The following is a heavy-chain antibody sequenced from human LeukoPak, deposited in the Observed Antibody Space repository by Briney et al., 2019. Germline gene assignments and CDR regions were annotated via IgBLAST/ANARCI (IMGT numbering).Heavy chain of an antibody. V-gene: IGHV4-59*08. CDR3: ARRYCSSTSCPIDY. CDR1: GGSVTSDY. D-gene: IGHD2-2*01. CDR2: MYYSGST. Sequence: SETLSLTCIVSGGSVTSDYWSWIRQPPGKGLEWIGYMYYSGSTNYNPSLKSRVTISGDTSKNQFSLRLSSVTAADTAVYYCARRYCSSTSCPIDYWGQGTLVTVSS. J-gene: IGHJ4*02.